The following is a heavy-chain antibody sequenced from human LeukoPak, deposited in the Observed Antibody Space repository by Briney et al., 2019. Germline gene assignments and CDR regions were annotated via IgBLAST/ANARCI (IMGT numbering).Heavy chain of an antibody. Sequence: GGSLRLSCAASGFTFSNAWMSWVRQAPGEGLEWVGRIKSKTDGGTTDYAAPVKGRFTISRDSAKNSLYLQMNSLRVEDTAVYYCLQRGFDYWGQGALVTVSS. CDR3: LQRGFDY. V-gene: IGHV3-15*01. J-gene: IGHJ4*02. D-gene: IGHD3-16*01. CDR2: IKSKTDGGTT. CDR1: GFTFSNAW.